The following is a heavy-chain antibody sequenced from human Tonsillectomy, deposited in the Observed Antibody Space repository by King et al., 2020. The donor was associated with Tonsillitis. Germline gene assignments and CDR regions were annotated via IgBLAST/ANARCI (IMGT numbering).Heavy chain of an antibody. J-gene: IGHJ4*02. CDR1: GFSFSSFA. V-gene: IGHV3-23*04. Sequence: VQLVESGGGLVQPGGSLRLSCAASGFSFSSFAMSWVRQAPGKGLDWVSAISTSGGSTYYADSVKGRFTISRDNSKNTLYLQMNSLRAEDTAIYYCAKGDQYSGWGYWGQETLVTVSS. D-gene: IGHD5-12*01. CDR3: AKGDQYSGWGY. CDR2: ISTSGGST.